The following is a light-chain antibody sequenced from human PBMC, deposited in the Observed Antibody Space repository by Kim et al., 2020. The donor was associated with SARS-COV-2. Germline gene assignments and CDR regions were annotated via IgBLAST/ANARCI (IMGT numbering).Light chain of an antibody. CDR2: DAS. J-gene: IGKJ4*01. CDR3: QQYDSLPLT. CDR1: QDIKDY. Sequence: ASIGDRVTITCQASQDIKDYLNWHQQKPGKAPKILILDASTLETGVSSKFSGSGSGTDFTFTINNLQPEDVATYYCQQYDSLPLTFGGGTKVDIK. V-gene: IGKV1-33*01.